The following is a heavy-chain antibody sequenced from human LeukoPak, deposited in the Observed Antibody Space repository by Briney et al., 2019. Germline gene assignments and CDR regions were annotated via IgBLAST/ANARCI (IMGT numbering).Heavy chain of an antibody. CDR3: ASPYYDILTGRSYYYMDV. CDR1: GFTFSSYA. V-gene: IGHV3-23*01. J-gene: IGHJ6*03. Sequence: GGSLRLSCAASGFTFSSYAMSWVRQAPGKGLEWVSAISGSGGSTYYADSVKGRFTISRDNSKNTLYLQMNSLRAEDTAVYYCASPYYDILTGRSYYYMDVWGKGTTVTVSS. D-gene: IGHD3-9*01. CDR2: ISGSGGST.